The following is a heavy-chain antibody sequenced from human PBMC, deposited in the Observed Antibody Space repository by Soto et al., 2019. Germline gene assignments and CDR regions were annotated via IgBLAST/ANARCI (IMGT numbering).Heavy chain of an antibody. Sequence: GSLRLSCAASGFTFGSNWMSWIRQPPGKGLEWIGYIYYSGSTDYNPSLKGRVTISVDTSKNQFSLKLRSVTAADTAVYYCARVGGVAARTFDYWGQGTLVTVSS. CDR2: IYYSGST. CDR1: GFTFGSNW. J-gene: IGHJ4*02. V-gene: IGHV4-59*01. CDR3: ARVGGVAARTFDY. D-gene: IGHD6-6*01.